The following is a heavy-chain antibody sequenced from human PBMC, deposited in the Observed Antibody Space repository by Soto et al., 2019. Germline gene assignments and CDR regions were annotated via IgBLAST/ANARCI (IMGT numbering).Heavy chain of an antibody. V-gene: IGHV4-59*01. D-gene: IGHD5-18*01. CDR1: GGSISSYY. J-gene: IGHJ5*02. CDR3: ARTGALGNTAMVKSNWFDP. CDR2: IYYSGST. Sequence: SETLSLTCTVSGGSISSYYWSWIRQPPGKGLEWIGYIYYSGSTNYNPSLKSRVTISVDTSKNQFSLKLSSVTAADTAVYYCARTGALGNTAMVKSNWFDPWGQGTLVTVSS.